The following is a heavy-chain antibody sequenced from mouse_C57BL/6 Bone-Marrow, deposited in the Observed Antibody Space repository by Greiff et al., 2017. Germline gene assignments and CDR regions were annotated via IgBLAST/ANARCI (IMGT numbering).Heavy chain of an antibody. J-gene: IGHJ2*01. CDR2: IDPSDSYT. CDR3: ARGLYYDYDEVDY. Sequence: VQLQQPGAELVMPGASVKLSCKASGYTFTSYWMHWVKQRPGQGLEWIGEIDPSDSYTNYNQKFKGKSTLTVDKSSSTAYMQLSSLTSEDSAVYYCARGLYYDYDEVDYWGQGTTLTVSS. V-gene: IGHV1-69*01. CDR1: GYTFTSYW. D-gene: IGHD2-4*01.